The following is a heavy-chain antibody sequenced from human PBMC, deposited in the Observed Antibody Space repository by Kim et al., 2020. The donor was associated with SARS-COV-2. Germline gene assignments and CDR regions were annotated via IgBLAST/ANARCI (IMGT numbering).Heavy chain of an antibody. D-gene: IGHD1-26*01. CDR2: IYYSGST. V-gene: IGHV4-59*01. Sequence: SETLSLTCTVSGGSISSYYWSWIRQPPGKGLEWIGYIYYSGSTNYNPSLKSRVTISVDTSKNQFSLKLSSVTAADTAVYYCARGIRSQEGFFDYWGQGTLVTVSS. CDR1: GGSISSYY. CDR3: ARGIRSQEGFFDY. J-gene: IGHJ4*02.